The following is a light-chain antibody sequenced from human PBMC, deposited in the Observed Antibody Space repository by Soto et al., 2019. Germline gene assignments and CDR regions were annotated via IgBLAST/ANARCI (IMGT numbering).Light chain of an antibody. CDR3: QQYDNSPIT. CDR1: QSISSSF. V-gene: IGKV3-20*01. J-gene: IGKJ5*01. Sequence: IVLTQSPGILSLSPGERASLSRGASQSISSSFLAWYQQKPGQAPRLLIYGASSRATGIPDRFSGTGSETDFTLTISRLEPEDFAVYYCQQYDNSPITFGQGTRLEIK. CDR2: GAS.